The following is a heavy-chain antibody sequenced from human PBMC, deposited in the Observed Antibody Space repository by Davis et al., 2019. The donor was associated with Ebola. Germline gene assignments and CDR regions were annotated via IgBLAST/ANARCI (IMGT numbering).Heavy chain of an antibody. Sequence: SETLSLTCAVYGGSFSGYYWNWIRQPPGKGLEWIGEINHSGSTNYNPSLKSRVTISVDTSKNQFSLKLSSVTAADTAVYYCARGSPPPIGYCSSTSCYAANWFDPWGQGTLVTVSS. CDR1: GGSFSGYY. J-gene: IGHJ5*02. CDR2: INHSGST. V-gene: IGHV4-34*01. D-gene: IGHD2-2*01. CDR3: ARGSPPPIGYCSSTSCYAANWFDP.